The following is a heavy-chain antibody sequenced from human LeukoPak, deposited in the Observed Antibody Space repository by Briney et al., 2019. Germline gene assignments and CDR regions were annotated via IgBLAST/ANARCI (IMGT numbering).Heavy chain of an antibody. V-gene: IGHV4-34*01. D-gene: IGHD3-3*01. Sequence: SETLSLTCAVYGGSFNGYYWSWIRQLPGKGLEWIGEGDHSGGTKYNPSLKTRVTISADSSKNQFSLQLRSVTAADTAVYYCAKNGQSGFSFDPWGQGTLVPSPQ. CDR1: GGSFNGYY. J-gene: IGHJ5*02. CDR2: GDHSGGT. CDR3: AKNGQSGFSFDP.